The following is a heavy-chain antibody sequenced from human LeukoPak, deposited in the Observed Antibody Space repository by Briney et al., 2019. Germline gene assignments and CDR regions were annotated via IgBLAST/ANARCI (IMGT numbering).Heavy chain of an antibody. Sequence: AGGSLRLSCAASGFTFSDYYVSWIRQAPGKGLEWVSYISSSSCYTNYADSVKGRFTISRDNAKNSLYLQMNSLRAEDTAVYYCARDMVVAARGGMDVWGQGTTVTVSS. CDR1: GFTFSDYY. CDR2: ISSSSCYT. V-gene: IGHV3-11*06. J-gene: IGHJ6*02. D-gene: IGHD2-15*01. CDR3: ARDMVVAARGGMDV.